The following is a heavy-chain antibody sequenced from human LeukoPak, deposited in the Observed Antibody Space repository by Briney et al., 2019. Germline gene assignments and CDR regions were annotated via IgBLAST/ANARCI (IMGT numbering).Heavy chain of an antibody. CDR1: GGSISSYY. Sequence: SETLSLTCTVSGGSISSYYWSWIRQPAGKGLEWIGRIYTSVSTNYNPSLKSRVTMSVDTSKNQFSLKLSSVTAADTAVYYCAGGGDSGGYYYPMFDYWGQGTLVTVSS. CDR3: AGGGDSGGYYYPMFDY. V-gene: IGHV4-4*07. J-gene: IGHJ4*02. D-gene: IGHD3-22*01. CDR2: IYTSVST.